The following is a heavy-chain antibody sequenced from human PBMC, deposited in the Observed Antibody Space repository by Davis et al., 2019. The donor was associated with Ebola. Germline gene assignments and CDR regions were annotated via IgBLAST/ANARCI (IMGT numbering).Heavy chain of an antibody. J-gene: IGHJ6*02. CDR2: IYYIGST. CDR1: GGSISSYY. V-gene: IGHV4-59*12. CDR3: ARGGSAIRFLEWLETYYYYGMDV. D-gene: IGHD3-3*01. Sequence: MPSETLSLTCTVSGGSISSYYWSWIRQPPGKGLEWTGYIYYIGSTYYNPSLKSRVTISVDTSKNQFSLKLSSVTAADTAVYYCARGGSAIRFLEWLETYYYYGMDVWGQGTTVTVSS.